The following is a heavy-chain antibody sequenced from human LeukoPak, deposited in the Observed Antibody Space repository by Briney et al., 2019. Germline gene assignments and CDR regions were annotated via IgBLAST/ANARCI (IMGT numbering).Heavy chain of an antibody. V-gene: IGHV1-46*01. J-gene: IGHJ4*02. Sequence: GASVKVSCKASGYTFTSYYMHWVRQAPGQGLEWMGIINPSGGSTSYAQKFQGRVTMTRDTSTSTVYMELSSLRSEDTAVYYCARARRRNIAAATGLGYWGQGTLVTVSS. CDR2: INPSGGST. CDR3: ARARRRNIAAATGLGY. CDR1: GYTFTSYY. D-gene: IGHD6-13*01.